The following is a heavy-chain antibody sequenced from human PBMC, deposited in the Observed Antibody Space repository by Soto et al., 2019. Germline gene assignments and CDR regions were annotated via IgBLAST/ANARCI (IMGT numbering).Heavy chain of an antibody. CDR2: ISYDEIDK. CDR1: VCTFTSHA. CDR3: AKDSGYQLPDNYFYYGLDV. D-gene: IGHD2-2*01. Sequence: VGSLRLSCAASVCTFTSHAMHCVRQTPGKWLEWVAAISYDEIDKKYASSVKGRFTVSRDNVKNTLSLQMKSLRPEDTAVYYCAKDSGYQLPDNYFYYGLDVWGQGTTVSVS. V-gene: IGHV3-30*18. J-gene: IGHJ6*02.